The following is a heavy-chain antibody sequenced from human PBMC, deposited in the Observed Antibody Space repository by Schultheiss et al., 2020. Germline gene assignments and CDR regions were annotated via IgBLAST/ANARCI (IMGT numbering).Heavy chain of an antibody. J-gene: IGHJ3*02. Sequence: GGSLRLSCAASGFTFGSYAMTWVRQAPGKGLEWVSSLSGTGGHKYYADSVRGRFTISRDNSQNTLYLQMNDLRAEDSAVYYCAKTYYDILTGYDTTDAFDIWGQGTMVTVSS. V-gene: IGHV3-23*01. CDR2: LSGTGGHK. CDR1: GFTFGSYA. D-gene: IGHD3-9*01. CDR3: AKTYYDILTGYDTTDAFDI.